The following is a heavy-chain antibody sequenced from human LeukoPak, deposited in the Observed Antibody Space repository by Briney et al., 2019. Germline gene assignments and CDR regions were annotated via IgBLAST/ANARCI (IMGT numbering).Heavy chain of an antibody. D-gene: IGHD4-11*01. J-gene: IGHJ4*02. CDR1: GFTVSSNY. V-gene: IGHV3-53*01. CDR2: IYSGGST. Sequence: GGSLRLSCAASGFTVSSNYMSWVRQAPGKGLEWVSVIYSGGSTYYADSVKGRFTISRDNSKNTLYLQMSSLRAEDTAVYYCARAGTTGDLDYWGQGTLVTVSS. CDR3: ARAGTTGDLDY.